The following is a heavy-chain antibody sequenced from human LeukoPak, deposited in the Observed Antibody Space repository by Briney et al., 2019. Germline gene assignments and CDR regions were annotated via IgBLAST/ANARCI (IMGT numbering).Heavy chain of an antibody. Sequence: EASVKVSCKASEYTFTGYYMHWVRQAPGQGLEWMGWINPNSGGTNYAQKFQGRVTMTRDTSISTAYMELSRLRSDDTAVYYCARAGQQLVRDYYYYMDVWGKGTTVTVSS. CDR1: EYTFTGYY. CDR3: ARAGQQLVRDYYYYMDV. D-gene: IGHD6-13*01. V-gene: IGHV1-2*02. J-gene: IGHJ6*03. CDR2: INPNSGGT.